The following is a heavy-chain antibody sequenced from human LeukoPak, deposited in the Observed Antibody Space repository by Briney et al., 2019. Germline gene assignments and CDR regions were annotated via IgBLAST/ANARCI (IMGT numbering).Heavy chain of an antibody. CDR2: IRYDGGNK. Sequence: PGGSLRLSCAASGSTFSSYGMHWVRQAPGKGLEWVAFIRYDGGNKYYADSVKGRFTISRDNSKNTLYLQMNSLRAEDTAVYYCAKDRGPLSRATRYYYDSSGSLDYWGQGTLVTVSS. J-gene: IGHJ4*02. V-gene: IGHV3-30*02. CDR1: GSTFSSYG. CDR3: AKDRGPLSRATRYYYDSSGSLDY. D-gene: IGHD3-22*01.